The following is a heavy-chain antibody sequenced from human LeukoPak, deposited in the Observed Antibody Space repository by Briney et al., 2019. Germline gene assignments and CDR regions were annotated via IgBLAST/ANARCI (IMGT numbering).Heavy chain of an antibody. CDR3: AKDYYDILTGYYLFDV. Sequence: GGSLRLSCAASVFTFSSYAMSWVRQAPGKGLEWVSAVSGSGGSTYYADSVKGRFTISRDNSKNTLYLQMNSLRAEGTAVYYSAKDYYDILTGYYLFDVWGQGTLVTVSS. J-gene: IGHJ4*02. V-gene: IGHV3-23*01. CDR2: VSGSGGST. CDR1: VFTFSSYA. D-gene: IGHD3-9*01.